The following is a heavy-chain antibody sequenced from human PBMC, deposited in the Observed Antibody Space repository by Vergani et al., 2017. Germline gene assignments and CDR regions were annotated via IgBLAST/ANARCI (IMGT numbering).Heavy chain of an antibody. Sequence: QVQLVQSGAEVKKPGASVKVSCKASGYTFTGYYMHWVRQAPGQGLEWMGWINPNSGGTNYAQKFQGRVTMTRDTSISTAYMELSRLRSDDTAVYYCARGRYCSVGSCFRWFDPWGQGTLVTVSS. CDR1: GYTFTGYY. D-gene: IGHD2-15*01. V-gene: IGHV1-2*02. CDR2: INPNSGGT. CDR3: ARGRYCSVGSCFRWFDP. J-gene: IGHJ5*02.